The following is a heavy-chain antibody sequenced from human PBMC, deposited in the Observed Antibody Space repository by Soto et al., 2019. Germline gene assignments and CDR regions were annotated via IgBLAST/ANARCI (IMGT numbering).Heavy chain of an antibody. CDR2: INHRGST. J-gene: IGHJ3*02. CDR1: GGSFSGYY. Sequence: SETLSLTCAVYGGSFSGYYWSWIRQPPGKGMEWIGEINHRGSTNYNPSLKSRVTISVDTAKNQFSLKLSSVTAADTAVYYCARAGYAFDIWGQGTMVTVSS. V-gene: IGHV4-34*01. CDR3: ARAGYAFDI.